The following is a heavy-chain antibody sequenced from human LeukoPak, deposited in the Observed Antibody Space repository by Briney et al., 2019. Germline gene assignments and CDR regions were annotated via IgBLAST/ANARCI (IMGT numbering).Heavy chain of an antibody. CDR2: IYSFVMT. D-gene: IGHD2-15*01. J-gene: IGHJ4*02. Sequence: SETLSLTCSVTGASIQNYYWSWIRQPAGRGLEWIGRIYSFVMTDYNPSLTSRVTMSVDTSKNQFSLTLRSVTAADTAMYYCARDRAGDDSVVRLDYWGQGILVTVSS. CDR1: GASIQNYY. CDR3: ARDRAGDDSVVRLDY. V-gene: IGHV4-4*07.